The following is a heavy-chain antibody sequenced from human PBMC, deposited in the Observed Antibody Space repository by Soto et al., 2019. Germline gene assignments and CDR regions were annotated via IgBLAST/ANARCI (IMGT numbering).Heavy chain of an antibody. CDR3: ASEVPTTVVVPGL. J-gene: IGHJ4*02. Sequence: LRLSCAASGFTFSSYSMNWVRQAPGKGLEWVSSISSSSSYIYYADSVKGRFTISRDNAKNSLYLQMNSLRAEDTAVYYCASEVPTTVVVPGLWGQGTLVTVS. V-gene: IGHV3-21*01. CDR1: GFTFSSYS. CDR2: ISSSSSYI. D-gene: IGHD2-15*01.